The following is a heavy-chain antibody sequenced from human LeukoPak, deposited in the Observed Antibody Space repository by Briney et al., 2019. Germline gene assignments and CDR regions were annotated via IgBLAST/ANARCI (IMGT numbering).Heavy chain of an antibody. CDR2: ISSYNGNT. CDR1: GYTFINYG. Sequence: ASVKVSCKASGYTFINYGITWVRQAPGQGLEWMGWISSYNGNTHYAQKFQGRVTMTTDTSTSTAYMELKSLRSDDTAVYHCARDGFSSSWPYYFDFWGQGSLVTVSS. D-gene: IGHD6-13*01. V-gene: IGHV1-18*01. J-gene: IGHJ4*02. CDR3: ARDGFSSSWPYYFDF.